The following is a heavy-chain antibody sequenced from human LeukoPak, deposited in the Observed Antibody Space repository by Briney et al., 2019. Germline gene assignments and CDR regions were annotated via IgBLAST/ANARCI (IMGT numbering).Heavy chain of an antibody. CDR2: IKSRADGGTP. Sequence: PGGSLRLSCAASGFTFSDAWMIWVRQAPGKGQEWVGRIKSRADGGTPDYAAPVTGRFTISRDDSNGTLFLQMNSLTTEDTAVYYCATQGLLDAFDIWGQGTMVIVSS. CDR1: GFTFSDAW. D-gene: IGHD3-22*01. CDR3: ATQGLLDAFDI. J-gene: IGHJ3*02. V-gene: IGHV3-15*01.